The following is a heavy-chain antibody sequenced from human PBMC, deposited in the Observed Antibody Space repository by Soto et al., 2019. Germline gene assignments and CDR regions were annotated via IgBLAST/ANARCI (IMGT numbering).Heavy chain of an antibody. CDR1: GYTFTNYG. Sequence: LVQSGGELKKPGASVKVPCEASGYTFTNYGITWVRQAPGQGLEWMGWISNYHGKTNYAQILQGRVTMTTDTSTRRAYMELTSLRSDDTATYYCARVQNYGSLIGSSHSSDVWGQGTTVTVSS. D-gene: IGHD3-9*01. CDR3: ARVQNYGSLIGSSHSSDV. V-gene: IGHV1-18*01. CDR2: ISNYHGKT. J-gene: IGHJ6*02.